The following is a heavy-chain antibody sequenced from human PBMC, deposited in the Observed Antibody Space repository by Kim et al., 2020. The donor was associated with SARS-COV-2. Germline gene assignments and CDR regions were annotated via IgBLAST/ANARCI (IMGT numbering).Heavy chain of an antibody. CDR3: ARLGSSVGNAEYFQH. V-gene: IGHV5-51*01. D-gene: IGHD6-6*01. J-gene: IGHJ1*01. Sequence: PSFQGQVTISADKSISTAYLQWSSLKASDTAMYYCARLGSSVGNAEYFQHWGQGTLVTVSS.